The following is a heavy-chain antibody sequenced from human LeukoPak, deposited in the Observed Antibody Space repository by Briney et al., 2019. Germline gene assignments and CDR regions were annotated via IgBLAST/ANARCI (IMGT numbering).Heavy chain of an antibody. CDR3: TTGLRGYTPYDY. Sequence: PGRSLRLSCAASGFTFSSYAMHWVRQAPGKGLEWVAVISYDGSNKYYADSVKGRFTISRDNSKNTLYLQMNSLRAEDTAVYYCTTGLRGYTPYDYWGQGTLVTVSS. CDR2: ISYDGSNK. D-gene: IGHD3-16*02. V-gene: IGHV3-30-3*01. CDR1: GFTFSSYA. J-gene: IGHJ4*02.